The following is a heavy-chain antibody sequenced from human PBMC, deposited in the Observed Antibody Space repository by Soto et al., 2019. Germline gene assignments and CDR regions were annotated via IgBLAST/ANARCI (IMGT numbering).Heavy chain of an antibody. J-gene: IGHJ4*02. Sequence: QVELVESGGGVVQPGGSLRLSCAASGFTFSNYGLHWVRQAPGKGLEWAAVISFDGSNKYYADSMKGRFTVSRDNSKNTLYLQMTSLRTEDTAMYYCANSLREVDPALIPGAYWGQGTLVTVSS. V-gene: IGHV3-30*18. CDR2: ISFDGSNK. CDR3: ANSLREVDPALIPGAY. CDR1: GFTFSNYG. D-gene: IGHD5-18*01.